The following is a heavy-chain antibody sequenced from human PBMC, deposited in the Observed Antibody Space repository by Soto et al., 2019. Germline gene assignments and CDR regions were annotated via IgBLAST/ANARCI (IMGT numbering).Heavy chain of an antibody. D-gene: IGHD3-3*01. V-gene: IGHV3-23*01. CDR2: ISGSDGKT. Sequence: RGGSLRLSCAASGFSFFSYALSFFRQAPLKWLEWVSTISGSDGKTFYADAVKGRFSISRDTSQNTLYLQMNSLRADDTAIYYCARWSYLDYWGQGTRVTVSS. CDR1: GFSFFSYA. J-gene: IGHJ4*02. CDR3: ARWSYLDY.